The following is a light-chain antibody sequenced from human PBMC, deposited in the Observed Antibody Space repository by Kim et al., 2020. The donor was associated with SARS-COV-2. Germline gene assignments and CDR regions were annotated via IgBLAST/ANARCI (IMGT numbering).Light chain of an antibody. CDR2: GAS. V-gene: IGKV3-20*01. CDR3: QQYGSSWT. CDR1: QSVSSSY. Sequence: EIVLTQSPGTLSLSPGERATLSCRASQSVSSSYLAWYQQKPGQAPRLLIYGASSRATGIPDRFGGSESGTDFTLTISRLEPEDFAVYYCQQYGSSWTFGQGTKVDIK. J-gene: IGKJ1*01.